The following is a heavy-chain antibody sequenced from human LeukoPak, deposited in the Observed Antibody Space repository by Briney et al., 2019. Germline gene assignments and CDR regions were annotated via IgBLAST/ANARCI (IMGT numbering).Heavy chain of an antibody. Sequence: GSLRLSCAASGFTFSSYEMNWVRQAPGKGLEWVSYISSSGSTIYYADSVKGRFTISRDNAKNSLCLQMNSLRAEDTAVYYCARDLPLRPTAMGFDYWGQGTLVTVSS. CDR1: GFTFSSYE. CDR3: ARDLPLRPTAMGFDY. D-gene: IGHD5-18*01. CDR2: ISSSGSTI. J-gene: IGHJ4*02. V-gene: IGHV3-48*03.